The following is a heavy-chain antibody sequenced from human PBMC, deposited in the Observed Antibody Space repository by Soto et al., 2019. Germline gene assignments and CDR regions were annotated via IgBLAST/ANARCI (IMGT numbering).Heavy chain of an antibody. CDR2: IYYSGST. J-gene: IGHJ5*02. Sequence: NPSETLSLTCTVSGGSISSYYWSWIRQPPGKGLEWIGYIYYSGSTNYNPSLKSRVTISVDTSKNQFSLKLSSVTAADTAVYYCARDIIGLNWFDPWGQGTLVTSPQ. CDR3: ARDIIGLNWFDP. CDR1: GGSISSYY. D-gene: IGHD3-10*01. V-gene: IGHV4-59*01.